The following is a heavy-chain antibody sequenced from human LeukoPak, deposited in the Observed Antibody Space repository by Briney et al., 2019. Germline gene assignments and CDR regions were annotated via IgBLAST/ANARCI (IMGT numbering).Heavy chain of an antibody. CDR1: GGSFSGYY. D-gene: IGHD3-16*01. J-gene: IGHJ3*02. V-gene: IGHV4-34*01. CDR2: INHSGST. Sequence: SETLSLTCAVYGGSFSGYYWSWIRQPPGKGLEWIGEINHSGSTNYSPSLKSRVTISVDTSKNQFSLKLGSVTAADTAVYYCASPAPPYDYVWGSYRWAFDIWGQGTMVTVSS. CDR3: ASPAPPYDYVWGSYRWAFDI.